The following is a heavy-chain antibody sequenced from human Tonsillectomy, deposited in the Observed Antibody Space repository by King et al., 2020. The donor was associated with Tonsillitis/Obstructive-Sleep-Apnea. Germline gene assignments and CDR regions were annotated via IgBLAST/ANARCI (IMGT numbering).Heavy chain of an antibody. CDR3: ARDLPAADAFDI. Sequence: QVQLQESGPGLVKPSETLSLTCTVSGGSISSYYWSWIRPPPGKGLEWIGYIYYSGSTNYNPSLKSRVTISVDTSKNQFSLKLSSVTTADTAVYYCARDLPAADAFDIWGQGTMVTVSS. J-gene: IGHJ3*02. CDR2: IYYSGST. D-gene: IGHD5/OR15-5a*01. CDR1: GGSISSYY. V-gene: IGHV4-59*01.